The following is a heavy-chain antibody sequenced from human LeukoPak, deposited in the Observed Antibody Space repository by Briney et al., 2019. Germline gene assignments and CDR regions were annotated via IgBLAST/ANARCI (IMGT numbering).Heavy chain of an antibody. J-gene: IGHJ4*02. V-gene: IGHV4-4*09. Sequence: SETLSLTCTVSGGSISSYYWSCIRQPPGKGLEWIGYIYTSRSTNYNPSLKSRVTISVDTSNNQFSLKLSSVTSADTAVYYCARARYYFDGSGYYYAGHIDYWGQGTLVTVSS. CDR3: ARARYYFDGSGYYYAGHIDY. CDR1: GGSISSYY. D-gene: IGHD3-22*01. CDR2: IYTSRST.